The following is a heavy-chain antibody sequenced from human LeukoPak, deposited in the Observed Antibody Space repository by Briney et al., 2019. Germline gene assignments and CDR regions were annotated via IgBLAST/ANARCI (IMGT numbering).Heavy chain of an antibody. CDR1: GGSFSGYY. D-gene: IGHD6-6*01. Sequence: PSETLSLTCAVYGGSFSGYYWSWIRQPPGKGLEWIGEINHSGSTNYNPSLKSRVTISVDTSKNQFSLKLSSVTAADTAVYYCARKIRYNSSSSPYYFDYWGQGTLVTVSS. CDR2: INHSGST. J-gene: IGHJ4*02. CDR3: ARKIRYNSSSSPYYFDY. V-gene: IGHV4-34*01.